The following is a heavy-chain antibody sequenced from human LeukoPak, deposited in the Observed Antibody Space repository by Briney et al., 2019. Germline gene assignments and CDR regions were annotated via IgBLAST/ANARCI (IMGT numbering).Heavy chain of an antibody. J-gene: IGHJ5*02. CDR2: IYSGGST. CDR3: ARGSLSTMVRGVFDP. CDR1: GFTFSSYT. D-gene: IGHD3-10*01. V-gene: IGHV3-66*01. Sequence: GGSLRLSCAASGFTFSSYTMNWVRQAPGKGLEWVSVIYSGGSTYYADTVKGRFSISRDNSKNTLYLEMNSVRAEDTAVYYCARGSLSTMVRGVFDPWGQGTLVTVSS.